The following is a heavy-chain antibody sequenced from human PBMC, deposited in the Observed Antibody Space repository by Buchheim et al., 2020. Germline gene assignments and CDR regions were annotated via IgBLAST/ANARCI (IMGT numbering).Heavy chain of an antibody. CDR3: ASLGTWFDP. Sequence: QLQLQESGSGLVKPSQTLSLTCAVSGGSISSGGYSWSWIRQPPGKGLEWNGYSYYSGSNYYNPSLKSRVTLTVDRSKNQFPLKLSSVTAADTAVYYCASLGTWFDPWGQGTL. V-gene: IGHV4-30-2*01. CDR2: SYYSGSN. J-gene: IGHJ5*02. D-gene: IGHD1-1*01. CDR1: GGSISSGGYS.